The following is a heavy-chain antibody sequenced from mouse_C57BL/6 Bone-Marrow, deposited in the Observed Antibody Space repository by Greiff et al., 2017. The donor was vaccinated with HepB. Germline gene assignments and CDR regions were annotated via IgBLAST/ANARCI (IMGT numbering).Heavy chain of an antibody. D-gene: IGHD1-1*01. CDR2: ISSGGDYI. Sequence: EVQGVESGEGLVKPGGSLKLSCAASGFTFSSYAMSWVRQTPEKRLEWVAYISSGGDYIYYADTVKGRFTISRDNARNTLYLQMSSLKSEDTAMYYCTREKPLYYYGSSYAMDYWGQGTSVTVSS. V-gene: IGHV5-9-1*02. CDR1: GFTFSSYA. J-gene: IGHJ4*01. CDR3: TREKPLYYYGSSYAMDY.